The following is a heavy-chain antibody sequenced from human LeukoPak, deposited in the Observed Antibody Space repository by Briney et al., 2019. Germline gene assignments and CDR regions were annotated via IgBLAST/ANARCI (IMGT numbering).Heavy chain of an antibody. J-gene: IGHJ4*02. V-gene: IGHV4-59*01. CDR1: GFTISSYY. D-gene: IGHD5-24*01. CDR2: IYYSGST. Sequence: AETLSLTCAVSGFTISSYYWSWIRQPPGKGLEWVAYIYYSGSTNYYASFENRVIISVRTSNNQSSLKLSSVTAADTAVYYCARGIVGPRDGYNYGYYYFDYWGQGTLVSVSS. CDR3: ARGIVGPRDGYNYGYYYFDY.